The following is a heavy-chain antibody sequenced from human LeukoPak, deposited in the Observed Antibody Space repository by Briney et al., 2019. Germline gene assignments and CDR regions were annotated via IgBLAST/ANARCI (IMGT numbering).Heavy chain of an antibody. CDR1: GFTFSSY. V-gene: IGHV3-21*04. Sequence: GGSLRLSCAASGFTFSSYMNWVRQAPGKGLEWVSSISSTSSYIYYADSVKGRFTISRDNAKNSLYLQMNSLRAEDTAVYYCARDSAHIVVVPAVIPPSLDNWFDPWGQGTLVTVSS. D-gene: IGHD2-2*01. CDR3: ARDSAHIVVVPAVIPPSLDNWFDP. CDR2: ISSTSSYI. J-gene: IGHJ5*02.